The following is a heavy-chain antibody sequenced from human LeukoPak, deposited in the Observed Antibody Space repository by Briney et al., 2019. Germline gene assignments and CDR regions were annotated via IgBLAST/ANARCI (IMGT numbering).Heavy chain of an antibody. D-gene: IGHD5-18*01. CDR2: ISRSGDTI. CDR1: GGLTFSSYA. Sequence: GGSLKLSCADSGGLTFSSYAMNWVRRAPGEGLEWVGRISRSGDTIHYADSVRGRFTISRDYPKNSIYLQMNSLRADDTAIYYCARVSVDVGGYGYGLFFYGMDVWGQGTTVIVSS. J-gene: IGHJ6*02. CDR3: ARVSVDVGGYGYGLFFYGMDV. V-gene: IGHV3-48*03.